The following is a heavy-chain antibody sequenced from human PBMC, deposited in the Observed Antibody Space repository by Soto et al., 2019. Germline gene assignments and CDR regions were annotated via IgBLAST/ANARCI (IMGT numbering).Heavy chain of an antibody. CDR3: ARPGSIPTSPSRLDP. CDR1: GEHFRAYW. Sequence: GADLKISCQASGEHFRAYWIGGVRQTPGPGLEWMGIIYPGDSETRYSPSFQGQVTISVDKSISTAYLQWSSLTASDTAIPYWARPGSIPTSPSRLDPWG. D-gene: IGHD2-2*01. CDR2: IYPGDSET. V-gene: IGHV5-51*01. J-gene: IGHJ5*02.